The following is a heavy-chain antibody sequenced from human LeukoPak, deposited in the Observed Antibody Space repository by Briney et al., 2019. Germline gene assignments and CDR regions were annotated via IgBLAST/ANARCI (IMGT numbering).Heavy chain of an antibody. J-gene: IGHJ5*02. CDR2: IIPIFGPA. D-gene: IGHD2-15*01. V-gene: IGHV1-69*05. CDR1: GGTFSSYA. CDR3: ARDSSYWFDP. Sequence: ASVKVSCKASGGTFSSYAISWVRQAPGQGLEWMGGIIPIFGPANYAQKFQGRVTIPTDESTSTAYMELSSLRSEDTAVYYCARDSSYWFDPWGQGTLVTVSS.